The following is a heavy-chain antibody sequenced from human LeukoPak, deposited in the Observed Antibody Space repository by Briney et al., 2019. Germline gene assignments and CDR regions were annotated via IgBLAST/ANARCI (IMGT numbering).Heavy chain of an antibody. CDR2: INPNSGGT. J-gene: IGHJ6*02. CDR3: ATTEYYDFWSGYYKSDLGYYGMDV. CDR1: GYTFTSYD. V-gene: IGHV1-2*02. D-gene: IGHD3-3*01. Sequence: GASVKVSCQASGYTFTSYDINWVRQAPGQGLEWMGWINPNSGGTNYAQKFQGRVTMTRDTSISTAYTELSRLRSDDTAVYYCATTEYYDFWSGYYKSDLGYYGMDVWGQGTTVTVSS.